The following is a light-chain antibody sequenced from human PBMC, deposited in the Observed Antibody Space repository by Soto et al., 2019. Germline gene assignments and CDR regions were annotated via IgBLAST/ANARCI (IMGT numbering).Light chain of an antibody. V-gene: IGKV1-33*01. J-gene: IGKJ3*01. CDR2: DVS. CDR3: QQYDILPLT. CDR1: QDITNC. Sequence: DIQMTQTPSSLSASVGDRVTSTCQASQDITNCLNWYHQKPGKAPKLLIYDVSNLAAGVPSRFSGSGSGTHFTFTITNLQPEDAATYYCQQYDILPLTFGPGTKVDIK.